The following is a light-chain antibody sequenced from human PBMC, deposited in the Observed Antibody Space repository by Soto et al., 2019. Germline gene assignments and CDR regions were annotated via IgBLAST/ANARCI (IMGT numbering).Light chain of an antibody. Sequence: QSVLTQPPSASGTPGQRVTISCSGSSSNMGSNSVHWYKQLPGTAPKLLIYSNTQRPSGVPDRFSGSKSGTSASLAISGLRSEDEADHYCAAWDDSLSGVVFGGGTKLTVL. CDR2: SNT. V-gene: IGLV1-47*01. CDR3: AAWDDSLSGVV. CDR1: SSNMGSNS. J-gene: IGLJ2*01.